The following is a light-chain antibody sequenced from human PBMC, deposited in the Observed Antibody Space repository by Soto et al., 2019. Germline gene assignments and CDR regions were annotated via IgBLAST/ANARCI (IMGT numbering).Light chain of an antibody. Sequence: QSALTQPASVSGYPGQSITLSCTGTSSDVGSYNYVSWYQQHPGKAPRLMIYTSSNRPSGVSHRFSGSRSGNTASLTISGLQAEDEADYFCSSYTSGSTLNVFGSGTKLTVL. V-gene: IGLV2-14*01. CDR1: SSDVGSYNY. CDR2: TSS. CDR3: SSYTSGSTLNV. J-gene: IGLJ1*01.